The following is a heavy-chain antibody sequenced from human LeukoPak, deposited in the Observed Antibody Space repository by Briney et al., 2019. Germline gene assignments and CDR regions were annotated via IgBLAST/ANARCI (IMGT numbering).Heavy chain of an antibody. Sequence: PGGSLRLSCAASGFTFSSYSMNWVRQAPGKGLEWISYISSSSSTVDYADSVKGRFTISRDSAKNSLYLQMNSLRADDTAVYFCARGIAPAGYYYGLGVWGQGTTVTVSS. CDR2: ISSSSSTV. J-gene: IGHJ6*02. CDR3: ARGIAPAGYYYGLGV. V-gene: IGHV3-48*01. CDR1: GFTFSSYS. D-gene: IGHD6-13*01.